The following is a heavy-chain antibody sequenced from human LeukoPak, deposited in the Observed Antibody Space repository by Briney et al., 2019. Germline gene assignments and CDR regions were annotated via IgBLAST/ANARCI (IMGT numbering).Heavy chain of an antibody. J-gene: IGHJ6*03. CDR1: GGSISSGSYY. V-gene: IGHV4-61*02. D-gene: IGHD6-19*01. CDR3: QYKQWLTLYYYYMDV. CDR2: FHTSGST. Sequence: SQTLSLTCTVSGGSISSGSYYWSWIRQPAGKGLEWIGRFHTSGSTNYNPSLKSRVTMSVDTSKNQFSLKLSSVTAADTAVYYCQYKQWLTLYYYYMDVWGKGTTVTISS.